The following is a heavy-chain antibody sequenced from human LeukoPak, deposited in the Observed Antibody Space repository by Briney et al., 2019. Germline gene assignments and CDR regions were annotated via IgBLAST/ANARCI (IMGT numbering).Heavy chain of an antibody. V-gene: IGHV3-48*04. D-gene: IGHD3-22*01. CDR1: GFTFSSYA. CDR2: ISNSGNTI. Sequence: GGSLRLSCAASGFTFSSYAMSWVRQAPGKGPEWVSYISNSGNTIYYADSVKGRFTISRDNAKNSLYLQMNSLRAEDTAVYYCSAGEGYYDSSDYYSAWAFNVWGQGTMVTVSS. CDR3: SAGEGYYDSSDYYSAWAFNV. J-gene: IGHJ3*01.